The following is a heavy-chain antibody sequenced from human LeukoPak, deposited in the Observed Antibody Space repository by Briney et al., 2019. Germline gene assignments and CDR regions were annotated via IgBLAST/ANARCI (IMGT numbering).Heavy chain of an antibody. D-gene: IGHD3-10*01. CDR2: MNPNSGNT. CDR3: ARVRFGELYGYYGMDV. Sequence: ASVKVSCKASGYTFTGYYMHWVRQAPGQGLEWMGWMNPNSGNTGYAQKFQGRVTMTRNTSISTAYMELSSLRSEDTAVYYCARVRFGELYGYYGMDVWGQGTTVTVSS. J-gene: IGHJ6*02. V-gene: IGHV1-8*02. CDR1: GYTFTGYY.